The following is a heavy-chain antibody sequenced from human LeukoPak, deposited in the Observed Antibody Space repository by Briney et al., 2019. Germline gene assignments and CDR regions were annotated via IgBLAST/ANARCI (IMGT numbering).Heavy chain of an antibody. CDR3: ARLKENSSGPHPFDI. D-gene: IGHD3-22*01. V-gene: IGHV4-34*01. CDR1: GGSFSGYY. Sequence: SETLSLTCAVYGGSFSGYYWSWIRQPPGKGLEWIGEINHSGSTNYNPSLKSRVTTSVDTSKNQFSLKLSSVTAADTAVYYCARLKENSSGPHPFDIWGQGTMVTVSS. J-gene: IGHJ3*02. CDR2: INHSGST.